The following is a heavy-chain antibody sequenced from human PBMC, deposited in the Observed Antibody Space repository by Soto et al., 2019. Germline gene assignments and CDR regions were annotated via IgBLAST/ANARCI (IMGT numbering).Heavy chain of an antibody. Sequence: QVQLVESGGGVVQPGRSLRLSCAASGFSFSSYAMHWVRQAPGKGLEWVAIISYDGTNKYYADSVKGRFTISRDNSKNTLPLQMNRLRAEDTAVYYCARAGRLGWSLDYWRQGTLVTVSS. CDR3: ARAGRLGWSLDY. CDR1: GFSFSSYA. V-gene: IGHV3-30-3*01. D-gene: IGHD6-19*01. CDR2: ISYDGTNK. J-gene: IGHJ4*02.